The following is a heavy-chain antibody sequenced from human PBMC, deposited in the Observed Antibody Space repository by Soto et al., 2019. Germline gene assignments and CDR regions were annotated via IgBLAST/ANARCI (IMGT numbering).Heavy chain of an antibody. J-gene: IGHJ6*02. CDR2: IIPIFGTA. CDR1: GGTFSSYA. CDR3: AGDIVVVVAATRDYYYGMDV. Sequence: ASVKVSCKASGGTFSSYAISWVRQVPGQGLEWMGGIIPIFGTANYAQKFQGRVTITADESTSTAYMELSSLRSEDTAVYYCAGDIVVVVAATRDYYYGMDVWGQGTTVTVSS. V-gene: IGHV1-69*13. D-gene: IGHD2-15*01.